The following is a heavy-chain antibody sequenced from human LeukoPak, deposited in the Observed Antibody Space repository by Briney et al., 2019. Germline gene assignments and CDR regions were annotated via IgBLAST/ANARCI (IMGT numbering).Heavy chain of an antibody. CDR2: ISGSGGST. CDR1: GFTFSSYA. D-gene: IGHD6-19*01. V-gene: IGHV3-23*01. Sequence: GGSLRLSCAASGFTFSSYAVSWVRQAPGKGLEWVSAISGSGGSTYYADSVKGRFTISRDNSKNTLYLQMNSLRAEDTAVYYCAKGPEWLVLYYFDYWGQGTLVTVSS. J-gene: IGHJ4*02. CDR3: AKGPEWLVLYYFDY.